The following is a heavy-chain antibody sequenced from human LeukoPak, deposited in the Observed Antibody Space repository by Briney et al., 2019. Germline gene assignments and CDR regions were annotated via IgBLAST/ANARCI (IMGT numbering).Heavy chain of an antibody. CDR3: AREGRNSPPRTQGEDYYYYMDV. J-gene: IGHJ6*03. D-gene: IGHD1-1*01. CDR1: GFTFSNAW. V-gene: IGHV3-11*01. Sequence: GGSLRLSCAASGFTFSNAWMSWVRQAPGKGLEWVSYISSSGSTIYYADSVKGRFTISRDNAKNSLYLQMDSLRAEDTAFYYCAREGRNSPPRTQGEDYYYYMDVWGKGTTVTVSS. CDR2: ISSSGSTI.